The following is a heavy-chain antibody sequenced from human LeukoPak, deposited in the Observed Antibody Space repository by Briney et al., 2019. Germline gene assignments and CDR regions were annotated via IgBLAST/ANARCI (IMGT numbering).Heavy chain of an antibody. Sequence: ASVKVSCKASGYTFTGYYIHWVRQAPGQGLEWMGWINPNSGDTDYAQKFQGRVTMTRDTSISTAYMELSRLRSDDTAVYYCARDAGCSSGWYPWWGQGTLVTVSS. CDR1: GYTFTGYY. CDR3: ARDAGCSSGWYPW. V-gene: IGHV1-2*02. J-gene: IGHJ4*02. CDR2: INPNSGDT. D-gene: IGHD6-19*01.